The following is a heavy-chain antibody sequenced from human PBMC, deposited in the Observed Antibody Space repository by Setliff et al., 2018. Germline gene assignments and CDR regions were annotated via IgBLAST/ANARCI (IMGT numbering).Heavy chain of an antibody. D-gene: IGHD1-26*01. J-gene: IGHJ4*02. V-gene: IGHV1-18*01. CDR1: GYTFTSYG. Sequence: ASVKVSCKASGYTFTSYGISWVRQAPGQGLEWMGWISAYNGNTNYSQNFQGRVTITRDTSASTAYMELSSLTSEDTAIYYCARGDVYSGSYYHFDYWGQGTLVTVSS. CDR2: ISAYNGNT. CDR3: ARGDVYSGSYYHFDY.